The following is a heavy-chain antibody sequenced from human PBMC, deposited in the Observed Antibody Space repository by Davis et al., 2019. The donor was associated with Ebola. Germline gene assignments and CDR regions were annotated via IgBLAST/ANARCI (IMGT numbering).Heavy chain of an antibody. D-gene: IGHD3-3*01. CDR1: GLTFRPSS. CDR3: ARDGSHYDLDY. CDR2: ITTAESWT. Sequence: PRGSLRLSCAASGLTFRPSSMHWVRQVPGKGLEWVSRITTAESWTNYADSVRGRFTLSRDNAKNTVYLQMNSLRAEDTAVYYCARDGSHYDLDYWGQGTLVTVSS. J-gene: IGHJ4*02. V-gene: IGHV3-74*01.